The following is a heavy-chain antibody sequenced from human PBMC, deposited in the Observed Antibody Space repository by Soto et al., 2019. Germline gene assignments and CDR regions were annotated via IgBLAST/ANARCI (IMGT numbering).Heavy chain of an antibody. CDR2: ISAFNGHT. Sequence: QVQLVQSGTEVKKPGASVKVSCKTSGYTFTNFGISWVRQAPGQGLEWMGWISAFNGHTHHAQKFEGRFTLTTDTSTTTAFLELRSLRSDDTAVYYCAREPPRATAVLTSFDPWGQGTLVSVSS. J-gene: IGHJ5*02. CDR1: GYTFTNFG. D-gene: IGHD2-2*01. V-gene: IGHV1-18*01. CDR3: AREPPRATAVLTSFDP.